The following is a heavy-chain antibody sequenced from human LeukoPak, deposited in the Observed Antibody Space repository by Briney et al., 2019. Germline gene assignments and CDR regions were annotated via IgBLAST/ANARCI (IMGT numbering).Heavy chain of an antibody. CDR3: ATRRFGELTY. V-gene: IGHV3-66*01. J-gene: IGHJ4*02. CDR2: LYHGGST. Sequence: GESLRLSCVVSGFSFSNSYMTWIRQAPGKGLEWVSILYHGGSTYYADSVKGRFSISRDTSKNTLYLQMNSLRVEDTAVYYCATRRFGELTYWGQGTLVTVSS. CDR1: GFSFSNSY. D-gene: IGHD3-10*01.